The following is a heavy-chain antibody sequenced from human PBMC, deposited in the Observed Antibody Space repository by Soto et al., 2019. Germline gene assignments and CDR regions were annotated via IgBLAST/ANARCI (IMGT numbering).Heavy chain of an antibody. D-gene: IGHD1-26*01. CDR2: IKVDNGDT. CDR1: GYTLKNYG. V-gene: IGHV1-18*01. Sequence: ASVKVSCKASGYTLKNYGIGWVRQAPGLGPEWVGWIKVDNGDTKYAEKLQGRVTLTTDTSTSTAYMELRDLRSDDTALYYCGRGRSGQIVVFYWGQGTPVTSPQ. CDR3: GRGRSGQIVVFY. J-gene: IGHJ4*02.